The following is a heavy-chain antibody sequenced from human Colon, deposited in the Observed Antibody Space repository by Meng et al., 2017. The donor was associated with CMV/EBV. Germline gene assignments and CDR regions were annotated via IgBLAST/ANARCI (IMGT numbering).Heavy chain of an antibody. J-gene: IGHJ4*02. CDR1: GFTFSIYA. CDR2: INGGGGDT. D-gene: IGHD3-9*01. V-gene: IGHV3-23*01. CDR3: AQFRNSDWLLALVY. Sequence: GGSLRLSCAASGFTFSIYAMTWVRQAPGKGLEWVAAINGGGGDTYYAASVKGRFTISRDNSNNMLFLQVNSLRADDTAVYYCAQFRNSDWLLALVYWGQGTLVTVSS.